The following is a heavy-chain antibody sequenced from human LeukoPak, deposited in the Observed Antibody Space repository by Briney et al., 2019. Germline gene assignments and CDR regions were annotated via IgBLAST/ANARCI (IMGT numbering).Heavy chain of an antibody. J-gene: IGHJ5*02. Sequence: SETLSLTCTVSGGSISSSSYYWGWIRQPPGKGLEWIGSIYYSGRTYYNPSLKSRVTISVDTSKNQFSLKLSSVTAADTAVYYCARVYSGSYFEFDPWGQGTLVTVSS. CDR2: IYYSGRT. V-gene: IGHV4-39*01. D-gene: IGHD1-26*01. CDR3: ARVYSGSYFEFDP. CDR1: GGSISSSSYY.